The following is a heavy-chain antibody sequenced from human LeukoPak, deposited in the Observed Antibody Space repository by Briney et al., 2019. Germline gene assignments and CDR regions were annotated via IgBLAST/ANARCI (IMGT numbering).Heavy chain of an antibody. V-gene: IGHV4-61*05. CDR1: GGSISSSSYY. D-gene: IGHD3-3*01. CDR3: ARLPYYDFWSGYYTGYGMDV. J-gene: IGHJ6*02. CDR2: IYYSGSA. Sequence: SETLSLTCTVSGGSISSSSYYWGWIRQPPGKGLEWIGYIYYSGSANYNPSLKSRVTISVDTSKNQFSLKLSSVTAADTAVYYCARLPYYDFWSGYYTGYGMDVWGQGTTVTVSS.